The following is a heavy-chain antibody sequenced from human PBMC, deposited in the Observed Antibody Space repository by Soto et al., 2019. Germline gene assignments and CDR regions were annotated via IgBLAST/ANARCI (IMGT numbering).Heavy chain of an antibody. CDR3: VSLRTQSEKNWFDP. J-gene: IGHJ5*02. CDR2: ISYDGSNK. CDR1: GFTFSSYA. D-gene: IGHD4-17*01. Sequence: QVQLVESGGGVVQPGRSLRLSCAASGFTFSSYAMHWVRQAPGKGLEWVAVISYDGSNKYYADSVKGRFTISRDNSKNTLYLQMNSLRAEDTAVYYCVSLRTQSEKNWFDPWGQGTLVTVSS. V-gene: IGHV3-30-3*01.